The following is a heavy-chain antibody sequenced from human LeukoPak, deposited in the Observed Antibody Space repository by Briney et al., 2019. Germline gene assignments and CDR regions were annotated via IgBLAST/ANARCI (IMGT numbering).Heavy chain of an antibody. D-gene: IGHD1-26*01. CDR1: GGSISSYY. CDR2: IYNSGTT. V-gene: IGHV4-4*07. Sequence: SETLSLTCTVSGGSISSYYWSWIRQPAGKGLEWVGRIYNSGTTNYNPSLKSRVTMSVDTSKNHLSLKLSSVTAADTAVYYCAREYSGSYWTGYYFDYWGQGTLVTVSS. CDR3: AREYSGSYWTGYYFDY. J-gene: IGHJ4*02.